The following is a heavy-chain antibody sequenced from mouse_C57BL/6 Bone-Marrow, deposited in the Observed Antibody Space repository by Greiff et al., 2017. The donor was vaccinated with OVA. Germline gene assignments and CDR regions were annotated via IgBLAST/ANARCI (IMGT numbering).Heavy chain of an antibody. Sequence: EVKVVESEGGLVQPGSSMKLSCTASGFTFSDYYMAWVRQVPEKGLEWVANINYDGSSTYYLDSLKSRFIISRDNAKNILYLQMSSLKSEDTATYYCARDRVDSSGSYYFDYWGQGTTLTVSS. CDR2: INYDGSST. J-gene: IGHJ2*01. V-gene: IGHV5-16*01. D-gene: IGHD3-2*02. CDR3: ARDRVDSSGSYYFDY. CDR1: GFTFSDYY.